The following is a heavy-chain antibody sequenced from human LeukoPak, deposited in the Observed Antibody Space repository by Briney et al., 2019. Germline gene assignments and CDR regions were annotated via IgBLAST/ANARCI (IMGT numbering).Heavy chain of an antibody. Sequence: GGSLGLSCAASGFTFSNSAMSWVRQAPGKGLEWVSAISGSGGSTYYTDFVKGRFTISRGNSKNTLYLQMNTLRAEDTAVYYCAPLAVGATELIDYWGQGTLVTVSS. V-gene: IGHV3-23*01. D-gene: IGHD1-26*01. J-gene: IGHJ4*02. CDR3: APLAVGATELIDY. CDR1: GFTFSNSA. CDR2: ISGSGGST.